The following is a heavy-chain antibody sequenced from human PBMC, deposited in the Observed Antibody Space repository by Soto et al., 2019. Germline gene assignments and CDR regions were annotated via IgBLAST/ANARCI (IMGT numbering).Heavy chain of an antibody. CDR3: ASRRKRQGGSYKSFDY. CDR1: GGSFSGYY. CDR2: INHSGST. D-gene: IGHD1-26*01. J-gene: IGHJ4*02. Sequence: QVQLQQWGAGLLKPSETLSLTCAVYGGSFSGYYWSWIRQPPGKGLEWIGEINHSGSTNYNPSLKSRVTVAVDTPKSHFPLTLSSVTAADTAVYYCASRRKRQGGSYKSFDYWGQGTLVTVSS. V-gene: IGHV4-34*01.